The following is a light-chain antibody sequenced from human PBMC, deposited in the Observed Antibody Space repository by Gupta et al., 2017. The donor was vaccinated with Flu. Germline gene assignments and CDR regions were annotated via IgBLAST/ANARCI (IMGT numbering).Light chain of an antibody. J-gene: IGKJ1*01. V-gene: IGKV2-30*01. Sequence: VTLGPPASIASRSSQGLVYRDGNTYLHWFQQRPGQPPRRLIHLVSYRDSGVPDRFSGSGSGTYFTLKISRVEADDVGVYYCMQGAHWPWTFGQGTKVEIK. CDR1: QGLVYRDGNTY. CDR2: LVS. CDR3: MQGAHWPWT.